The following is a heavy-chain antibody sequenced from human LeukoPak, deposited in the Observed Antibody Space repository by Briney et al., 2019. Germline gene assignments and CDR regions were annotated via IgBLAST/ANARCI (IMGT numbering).Heavy chain of an antibody. Sequence: SETLSLTCTVSGGSISSYYWSWIRQPPGKGLEWIAYISDIGSINYNPSLKSRVTISLDTSKNQFSLKLSSVTAADTAVYYCARWANYYDSSGYYYSGVDYWGQGTLVTVSS. CDR3: ARWANYYDSSGYYYSGVDY. CDR1: GGSISSYY. J-gene: IGHJ4*02. V-gene: IGHV4-59*08. D-gene: IGHD3-22*01. CDR2: ISDIGSI.